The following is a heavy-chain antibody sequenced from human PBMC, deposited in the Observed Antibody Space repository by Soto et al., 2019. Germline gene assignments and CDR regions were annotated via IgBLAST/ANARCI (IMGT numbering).Heavy chain of an antibody. Sequence: QVQLQQWGAGLLKPSETLSLNCAVYGGSFSGYYWTWIRQPPGKGLEWIGEINHNGLTNYNPSLKSRVTLSVDKSNNQFSMKLTSVTAADTAVYYCARERVVPSGPRYYFDYWGQGTLVTVSS. CDR3: ARERVVPSGPRYYFDY. V-gene: IGHV4-34*01. CDR1: GGSFSGYY. J-gene: IGHJ4*02. CDR2: INHNGLT. D-gene: IGHD2-2*01.